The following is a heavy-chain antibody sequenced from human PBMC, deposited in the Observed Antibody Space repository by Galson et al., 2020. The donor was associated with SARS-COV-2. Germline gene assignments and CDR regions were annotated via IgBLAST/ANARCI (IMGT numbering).Heavy chain of an antibody. CDR3: AAPYCSGGSCYDAFDI. D-gene: IGHD2-15*01. Sequence: SVKVSCKASGFTFNSSAVQWVRQARGQRLELIGWIVVGSGNTNYAQKFQERVTITRDMSTSTAYMELSSLRSEDTAVYYCAAPYCSGGSCYDAFDIWGQGTMVTVSS. CDR2: IVVGSGNT. J-gene: IGHJ3*02. V-gene: IGHV1-58*01. CDR1: GFTFNSSA.